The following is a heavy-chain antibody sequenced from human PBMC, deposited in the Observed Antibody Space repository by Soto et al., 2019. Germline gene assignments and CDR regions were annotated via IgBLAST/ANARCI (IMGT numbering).Heavy chain of an antibody. D-gene: IGHD4-17*01. J-gene: IGHJ5*01. CDR1: GFTFSAYT. Sequence: EVQLVESGGGLVKPGGSLRLSCAASGFTFSAYTMNWVRQAPGKGLEWVSSLDPSNTYIYYADSVKGRFTLSEDNAKNSLFLRLNSLRADDTALYYCVRGSYGDYDSWGQGTLVTVSS. V-gene: IGHV3-21*02. CDR2: LDPSNTYI. CDR3: VRGSYGDYDS.